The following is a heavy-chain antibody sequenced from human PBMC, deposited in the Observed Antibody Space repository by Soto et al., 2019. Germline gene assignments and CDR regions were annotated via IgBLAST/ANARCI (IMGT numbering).Heavy chain of an antibody. CDR1: GFTFSDYY. CDR2: ISSSGSTI. J-gene: IGHJ5*02. CDR3: ARSSGTDLRDRFDP. D-gene: IGHD3-3*01. Sequence: PGGSLRLSCAASGFTFSDYYMSWIRQAPGKGLEWVSYISSSGSTIYYADSVKGRFTISRDNAKNSLYLQMNSLRAEDTAVYYCARSSGTDLRDRFDPWGQGTLVTVSS. V-gene: IGHV3-11*01.